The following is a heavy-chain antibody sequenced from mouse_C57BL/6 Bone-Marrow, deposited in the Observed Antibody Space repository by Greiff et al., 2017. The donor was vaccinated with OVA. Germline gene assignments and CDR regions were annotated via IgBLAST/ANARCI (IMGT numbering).Heavy chain of an antibody. Sequence: VKLMESGAELVRPGTSVKLSCKASGYTFTSYWMHWVKQRPGQGLEWIGVIDPSDSYTNYNQKFKGKATLTVDTSSSTAYMQLSSLTSEDSAVYYCARSSNYLFAYWGQGTLVTVSA. CDR3: ARSSNYLFAY. J-gene: IGHJ3*01. V-gene: IGHV1-59*01. CDR1: GYTFTSYW. CDR2: IDPSDSYT. D-gene: IGHD2-5*01.